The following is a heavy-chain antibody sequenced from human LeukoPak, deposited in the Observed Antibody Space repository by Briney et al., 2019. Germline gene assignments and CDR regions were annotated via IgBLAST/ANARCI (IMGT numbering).Heavy chain of an antibody. D-gene: IGHD7-27*01. CDR2: ICSGSSAI. J-gene: IGHJ4*02. Sequence: GGSLRLSCAASGFSFSTYSMNWVRQAPGKGLQWVSYICSGSSAIYYTDSVKGRFTITRDDAKNSVYLQMNSLRTEDTAVYYCGTGDPRFDYWGQGILVTVSS. CDR3: GTGDPRFDY. V-gene: IGHV3-48*01. CDR1: GFSFSTYS.